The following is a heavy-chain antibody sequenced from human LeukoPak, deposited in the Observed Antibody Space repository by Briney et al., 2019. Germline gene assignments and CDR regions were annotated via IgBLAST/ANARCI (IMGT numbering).Heavy chain of an antibody. CDR3: ARAPSGGNSYRFDY. CDR2: MNPNSGNT. D-gene: IGHD4-23*01. CDR1: GYTFTSYD. J-gene: IGHJ4*02. V-gene: IGHV1-8*03. Sequence: ASVKVSCKASGYTFTSYDINWVRQATGQGLEWMGWMNPNSGNTGYAQKFQGRVTITRNTSISTAYMELSSLRSEDTAVYYCARAPSGGNSYRFDYWGQGTLVTVSS.